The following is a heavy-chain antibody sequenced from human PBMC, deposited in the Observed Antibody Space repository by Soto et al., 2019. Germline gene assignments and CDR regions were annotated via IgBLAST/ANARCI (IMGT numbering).Heavy chain of an antibody. CDR2: IYPGDSDT. CDR3: ARQDIVVVPAAIGNYYYYYGMVV. CDR1: GYSFTSYW. J-gene: IGHJ6*02. Sequence: GESLKISCKGSGYSFTSYWIGWVRQMPGKGLEWMGIIYPGDSDTRYSPSFQGQVTISADKSISTAYLQWSSLKASDTAMYYCARQDIVVVPAAIGNYYYYYGMVVWGQGTMVTVSS. V-gene: IGHV5-51*01. D-gene: IGHD2-2*01.